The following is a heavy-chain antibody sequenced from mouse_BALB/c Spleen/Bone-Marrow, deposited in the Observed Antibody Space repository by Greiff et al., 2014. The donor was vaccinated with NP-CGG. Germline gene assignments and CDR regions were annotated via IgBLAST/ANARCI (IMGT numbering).Heavy chain of an antibody. V-gene: IGHV5-4*02. D-gene: IGHD3-3*01. CDR1: GFTFSDCY. Sequence: DVHLVESGGGLVKPGGSLKLSCAASGFTFSDCYMYWVRQTPEKRLEWVATISDGGSYTYYPDSVKGRFTISRDNAKNNLYLQMSSLKSEDTAMYYCAREGDGAYWGQGTLVTVSA. CDR3: AREGDGAY. CDR2: ISDGGSYT. J-gene: IGHJ3*01.